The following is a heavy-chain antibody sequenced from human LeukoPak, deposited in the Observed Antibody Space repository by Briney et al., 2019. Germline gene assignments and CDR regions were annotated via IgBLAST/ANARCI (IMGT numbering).Heavy chain of an antibody. J-gene: IGHJ6*04. CDR2: MSGSGDST. D-gene: IGHD3-10*02. V-gene: IGHV3-23*01. CDR3: AELGITMIGGV. CDR1: GFTFSTYG. Sequence: PGGSLRLSCAASGFTFSTYGMSWVRQAPGKGLEWVSAMSGSGDSTYYADSVKGRFTISRDNSKNTLYLQMNSLRAEDTAVYYCAELGITMIGGVWGKGTTVTISS.